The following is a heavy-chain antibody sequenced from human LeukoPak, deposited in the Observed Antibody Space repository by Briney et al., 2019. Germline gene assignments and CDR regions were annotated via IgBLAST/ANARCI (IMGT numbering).Heavy chain of an antibody. Sequence: GGSLGLSCAASGFPFSSYAMSWVRQAPGKGLDWVSSIIASGGTTYYADSVKGRFTISRDNSKNKVYLQMNSLGGEDAAVYYCAKGAGGSYGLYYFDHWGQGTPVTVSS. V-gene: IGHV3-23*01. D-gene: IGHD3-10*01. CDR1: GFPFSSYA. CDR2: IIASGGTT. CDR3: AKGAGGSYGLYYFDH. J-gene: IGHJ4*02.